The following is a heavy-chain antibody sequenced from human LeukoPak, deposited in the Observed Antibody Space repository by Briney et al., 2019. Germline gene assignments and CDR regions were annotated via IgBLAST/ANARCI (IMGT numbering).Heavy chain of an antibody. CDR2: IHSSGGS. V-gene: IGHV4-4*09. D-gene: IGHD1-26*01. Sequence: SGTLSLTCTVSGASISNYYWSWIRQTPEKGLEWMGHIHSSGGSSYYPSLKSRLTLSIDTSRNQLSLKLPSVTAADTAVYFCARLGSYHDFWGQGALVTVSS. CDR3: ARLGSYHDF. J-gene: IGHJ4*02. CDR1: GASISNYY.